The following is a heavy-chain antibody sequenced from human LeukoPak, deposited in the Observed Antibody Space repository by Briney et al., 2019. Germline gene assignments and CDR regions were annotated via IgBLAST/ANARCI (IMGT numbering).Heavy chain of an antibody. Sequence: SETLSLTCTVSGGSISSYYWSWIRQPAGKGLEWIGRIYTSGSTNYNPSLKSRVTMSVDTSKNQSSLKLSSVTAADTAVYYCATRGAYGDYLAKWGQGTMVTVSS. CDR3: ATRGAYGDYLAK. D-gene: IGHD4-17*01. J-gene: IGHJ3*01. CDR2: IYTSGST. CDR1: GGSISSYY. V-gene: IGHV4-4*07.